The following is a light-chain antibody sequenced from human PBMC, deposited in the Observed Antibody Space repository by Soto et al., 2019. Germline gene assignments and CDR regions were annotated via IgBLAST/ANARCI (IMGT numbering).Light chain of an antibody. Sequence: EIVLTQSPGTLSLSPGERATLSCRSSQSVSSNYLAWYQQKPDQAPRLVIYDVSGRATGIPDRFSGSGSGTDFTLTISSLEPEDFAVYYCQQYGSSPTFGQGTKVAIK. CDR1: QSVSSNY. V-gene: IGKV3-20*01. CDR3: QQYGSSPT. J-gene: IGKJ1*01. CDR2: DVS.